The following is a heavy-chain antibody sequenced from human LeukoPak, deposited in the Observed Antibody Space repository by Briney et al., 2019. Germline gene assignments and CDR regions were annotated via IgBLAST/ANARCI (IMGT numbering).Heavy chain of an antibody. J-gene: IGHJ5*02. CDR3: AREHDFWSGYSWFDP. V-gene: IGHV4-59*11. D-gene: IGHD3-3*01. Sequence: SETLSLTCTVSGGSISSHYWSWIRQPPGKGLEWIGYIYYSGSTNYNPSLKSRVTISVDTSKNQFSLKLSSVTAADTAVYYCAREHDFWSGYSWFDPWGQGTLVTVSS. CDR2: IYYSGST. CDR1: GGSISSHY.